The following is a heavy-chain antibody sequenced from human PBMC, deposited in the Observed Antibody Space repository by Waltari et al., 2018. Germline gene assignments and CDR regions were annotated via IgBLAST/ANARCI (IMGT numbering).Heavy chain of an antibody. Sequence: QVQLVQSGAEVKKPGASVKVSCKASGYTFTSYGISWVRQAPGQGLEWMGWISAYNGNTNYAQKRQGRVTMTTDTSTSTAYMELRSLRSDDTAVYYSARGKYYDFWSGYYHYYYMDVWGKGTTVTISS. J-gene: IGHJ6*03. CDR3: ARGKYYDFWSGYYHYYYMDV. CDR2: ISAYNGNT. CDR1: GYTFTSYG. V-gene: IGHV1-18*01. D-gene: IGHD3-3*01.